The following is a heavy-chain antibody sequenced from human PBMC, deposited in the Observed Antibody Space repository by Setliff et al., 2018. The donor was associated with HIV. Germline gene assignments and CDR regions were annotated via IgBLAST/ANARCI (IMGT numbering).Heavy chain of an antibody. CDR2: ISWNGGST. D-gene: IGHD1-1*01. CDR1: GFTFNSYA. J-gene: IGHJ4*02. Sequence: GGSLRLSCAASGFTFNSYAMTWVRQAPGKGLEWVAAISWNGGSTGYADSVQGRFTISRDNAKNSLYLQMHSLRVEDTAFYYCARDKRDDNFLTSRISSVFDFWGEGTLVTVSS. CDR3: ARDKRDDNFLTSRISSVFDF. V-gene: IGHV3-20*04.